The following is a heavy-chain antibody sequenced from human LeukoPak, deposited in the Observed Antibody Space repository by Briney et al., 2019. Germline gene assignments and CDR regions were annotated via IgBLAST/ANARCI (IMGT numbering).Heavy chain of an antibody. D-gene: IGHD2-2*02. CDR3: ARLGCSSTSCYNAFDI. Sequence: PSETLSLTCTVSGGSISSSSYYWGWIRQPPGKGLEWIGSIYYSGSTYYNPSLKSRVTISVDTSKNQFSLKLSSVTAAETAVYYCARLGCSSTSCYNAFDIWGQGTMVTVSS. V-gene: IGHV4-39*01. CDR1: GGSISSSSYY. CDR2: IYYSGST. J-gene: IGHJ3*02.